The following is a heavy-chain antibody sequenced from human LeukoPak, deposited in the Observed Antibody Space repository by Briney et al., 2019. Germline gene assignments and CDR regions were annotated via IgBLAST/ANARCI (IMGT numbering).Heavy chain of an antibody. D-gene: IGHD3-9*01. CDR3: ARATGYWDAFDI. V-gene: IGHV1-46*01. J-gene: IGHJ3*02. Sequence: ASVKVSCKTSGYRYTGYYMHWVRQAPGQGLEWMGIINPNGGSTRYAQKFQGRVTMTRDTSTSTVYMELSSLRSEDTAVYYCARATGYWDAFDIWGQGTMVTVSS. CDR2: INPNGGST. CDR1: GYRYTGYY.